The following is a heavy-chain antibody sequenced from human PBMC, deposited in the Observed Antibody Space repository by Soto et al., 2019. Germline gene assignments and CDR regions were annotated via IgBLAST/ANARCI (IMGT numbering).Heavy chain of an antibody. Sequence: ASVKVSCKASGYTFTSYAMHWVRQAPGQRLEWMGWINAGNGNTKYSQKFQGRVTITRDTSASTAYMELSSLRSEDTAVYYCARGPGYGDPPVDYWGQGTLVTVSS. J-gene: IGHJ4*02. V-gene: IGHV1-3*01. CDR1: GYTFTSYA. CDR2: INAGNGNT. CDR3: ARGPGYGDPPVDY. D-gene: IGHD4-17*01.